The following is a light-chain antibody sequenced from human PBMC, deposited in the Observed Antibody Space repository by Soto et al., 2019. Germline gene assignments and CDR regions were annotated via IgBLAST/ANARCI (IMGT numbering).Light chain of an antibody. Sequence: SYELTQPPSVSVAPEKTATITCGGDNIGINAVHWYQQKPGQAPLLVVYYDSDRPSGIPERFSGSTSGNTATLTISRVEAGDEADYYCQLWNSSSDQEVFGGGTKVTVL. CDR3: QLWNSSSDQEV. CDR1: NIGINA. J-gene: IGLJ2*01. CDR2: YDS. V-gene: IGLV3-21*04.